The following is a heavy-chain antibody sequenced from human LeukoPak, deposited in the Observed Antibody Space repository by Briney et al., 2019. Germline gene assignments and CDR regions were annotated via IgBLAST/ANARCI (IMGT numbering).Heavy chain of an antibody. CDR3: ARGGYCSGGSCHRRSRARYYYYYYMDV. CDR2: IYYSGST. CDR1: GGSISSSSYY. V-gene: IGHV4-39*01. D-gene: IGHD2-15*01. J-gene: IGHJ6*03. Sequence: KSSETLSLTCTVSGGSISSSSYYWGWIRQPPGKGLEWIGSIYYSGSTYYNPSLKSRVTISVDTSKNQFSLKLSSVTAADTAVYYCARGGYCSGGSCHRRSRARYYYYYYMDVWGKGTTVTVSS.